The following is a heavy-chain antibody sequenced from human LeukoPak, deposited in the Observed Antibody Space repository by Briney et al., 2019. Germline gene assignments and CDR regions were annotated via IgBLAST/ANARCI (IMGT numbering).Heavy chain of an antibody. CDR2: ISDSGDNT. J-gene: IGHJ4*02. D-gene: IGHD1-14*01. V-gene: IGHV3-23*01. Sequence: GGSLRLSCAASGFTFNNYAMAWVRQALGKGLEWVSAISDSGDNTYYADSVKGRFTISRDNSKNTLYLQMNSLRAEDTAEYYCAKGGTRFSFDYWGQGTLVTVSS. CDR3: AKGGTRFSFDY. CDR1: GFTFNNYA.